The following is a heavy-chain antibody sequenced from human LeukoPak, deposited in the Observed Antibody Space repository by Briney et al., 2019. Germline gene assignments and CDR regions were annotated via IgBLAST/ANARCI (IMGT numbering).Heavy chain of an antibody. CDR3: ARGVAAAGPFDY. Sequence: PGGSLRLSCAASGFTFSSYAMHWVRQAPGKGLEYVSAISSNGGSTYYANSVKGRFTISRDNSKNTLYLQMGSLRAEDMAVYYCARGVAAAGPFDYWGQGTLVTVSS. V-gene: IGHV3-64*01. CDR1: GFTFSSYA. CDR2: ISSNGGST. D-gene: IGHD6-13*01. J-gene: IGHJ4*02.